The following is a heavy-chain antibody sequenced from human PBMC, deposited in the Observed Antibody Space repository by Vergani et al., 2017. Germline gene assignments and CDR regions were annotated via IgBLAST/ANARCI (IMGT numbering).Heavy chain of an antibody. J-gene: IGHJ5*02. CDR3: GRVADFYGLESRLLDL. CDR1: GDSMSGYY. V-gene: IGHV4-59*01. CDR2: MYHSGST. Sequence: QVQLQESGPGLVKPSQTLSLTCSVSGDSMSGYYWSWIRQPPGKELEWIGYMYHSGSTNYNPSLETRVTISGDTSKNQFSLKLNSVTAADTAGYYCGRVADFYGLESRLLDLWVQGVLVTVSS. D-gene: IGHD3-10*01.